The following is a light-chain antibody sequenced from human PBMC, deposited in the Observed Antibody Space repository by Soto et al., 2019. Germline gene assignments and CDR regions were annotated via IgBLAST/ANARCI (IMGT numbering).Light chain of an antibody. CDR3: HQYESPPWT. Sequence: EMVLTQSPGTLSLSPGEGASLSCRASQSVTLIFYGWFQQKPGQSPRLLIYGPSRRAVGSPDRFSGSVSGRDFTITISRVEPEDSTIDYCHQYESPPWTFGQGTKVDI. V-gene: IGKV3-20*01. CDR2: GPS. J-gene: IGKJ1*01. CDR1: QSVTLIF.